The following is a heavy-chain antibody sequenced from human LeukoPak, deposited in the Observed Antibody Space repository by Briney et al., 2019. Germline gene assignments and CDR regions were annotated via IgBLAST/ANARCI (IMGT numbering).Heavy chain of an antibody. CDR1: GYTFTSYD. CDR2: ISAYNGNT. D-gene: IGHD6-19*01. V-gene: IGHV1-18*01. J-gene: IGHJ4*02. CDR3: ARTGSGWYTRTRDY. Sequence: ASVKVSCKASGYTFTSYDINWVRQATGQGLEWMGWISAYNGNTNYAQKLQGRVTMTTDTSTSTAYMELRSLRSDDTAVYYCARTGSGWYTRTRDYWGQGTLVTVSS.